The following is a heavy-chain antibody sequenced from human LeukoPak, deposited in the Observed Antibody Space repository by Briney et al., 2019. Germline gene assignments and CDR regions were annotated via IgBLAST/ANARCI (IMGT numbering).Heavy chain of an antibody. J-gene: IGHJ3*02. CDR1: GYTFTGYY. CDR2: NIPIFGTA. D-gene: IGHD2-2*01. V-gene: IGHV1-69*05. CDR3: ARDSLDCSSTSCNLKSYDAFDI. Sequence: GASVKVSCKASGYTFTGYYMHWVRQAPGQGLEWMGGNIPIFGTANYAQKFQGRVTIITDESTSTAYMELSSLRSEDTAVYYCARDSLDCSSTSCNLKSYDAFDIWGQGTMVTVSS.